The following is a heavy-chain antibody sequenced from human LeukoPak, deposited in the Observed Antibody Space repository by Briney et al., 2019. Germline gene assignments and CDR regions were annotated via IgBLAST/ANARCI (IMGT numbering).Heavy chain of an antibody. V-gene: IGHV1-18*01. Sequence: ASVKVSCKASGYTFINYGISWVRQAPGQGLEWMAWVSPYNRSTYYAQNLQDRVTLTTDTSTNTAYMELRSLRSDDTAVYYCARDDLNYFDYWGQGTLVTVSS. J-gene: IGHJ4*02. CDR2: VSPYNRST. CDR1: GYTFINYG. CDR3: ARDDLNYFDY.